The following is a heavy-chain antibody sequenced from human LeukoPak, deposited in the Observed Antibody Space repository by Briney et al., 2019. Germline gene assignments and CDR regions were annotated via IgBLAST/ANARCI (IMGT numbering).Heavy chain of an antibody. Sequence: GGSLRLSCAASGFTFDDYAMHWVRQAPGKGLEWVSLISGDGGSTYYADSVKGRFTISRDNSKNSLYLQMNSLRAEDTAVYYCARDIAPAGLFFDYWGQGTLVTVSS. J-gene: IGHJ4*02. CDR2: ISGDGGST. CDR1: GFTFDDYA. V-gene: IGHV3-43*02. D-gene: IGHD6-13*01. CDR3: ARDIAPAGLFFDY.